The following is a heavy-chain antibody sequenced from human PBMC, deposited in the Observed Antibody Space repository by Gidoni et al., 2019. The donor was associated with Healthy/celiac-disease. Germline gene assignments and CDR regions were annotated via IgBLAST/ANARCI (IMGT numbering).Heavy chain of an antibody. V-gene: IGHV4-4*07. J-gene: IGHJ4*02. CDR2: IYTSGST. CDR3: ARGHTAAGGLYYFDY. D-gene: IGHD3-16*01. Sequence: QVQLQESGPGLVKPSETLSPTCPVSGGSISSYYWSWIRQPAGKGLEWIGRIYTSGSTNYNPSLKSRVTMSVDTSKNQFSLKLSSVTAADTAVYYCARGHTAAGGLYYFDYWGQGTLVTVSS. CDR1: GGSISSYY.